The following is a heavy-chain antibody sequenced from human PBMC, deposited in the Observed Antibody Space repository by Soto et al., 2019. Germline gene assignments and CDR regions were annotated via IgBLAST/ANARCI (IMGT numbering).Heavy chain of an antibody. J-gene: IGHJ2*01. D-gene: IGHD2-15*01. CDR1: GYTFTHYG. CDR3: ARDLHSGGKYWYFDI. V-gene: IGHV1-18*01. Sequence: QVQLVQSGAEVKKPGASVKVTCKASGYTFTHYGITWVRQAPGQGLEWMGWINSFSGDTNYPQKLQGRLTMTTDTSTNTVYMELRNLRSGDTAVYYCARDLHSGGKYWYFDIWGRGTLVTVSS. CDR2: INSFSGDT.